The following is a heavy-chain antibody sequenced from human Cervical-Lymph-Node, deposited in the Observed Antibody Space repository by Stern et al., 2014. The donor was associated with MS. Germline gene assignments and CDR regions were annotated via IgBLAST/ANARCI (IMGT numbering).Heavy chain of an antibody. V-gene: IGHV5-51*01. CDR1: GYSFTSYW. CDR2: IYPGDSEP. CDR3: ARPWGFGELRDAFDI. Sequence: QLVQSGAEVKKPGESLKISCKGSGYSFTSYWIGWVRQMPGKGLEWLGVIYPGDSEPRYSPSFQGQVTISADKSISTAYLQWSSLKASDTAMYYCARPWGFGELRDAFDIWGQGTMVTVSS. J-gene: IGHJ3*02. D-gene: IGHD3-10*01.